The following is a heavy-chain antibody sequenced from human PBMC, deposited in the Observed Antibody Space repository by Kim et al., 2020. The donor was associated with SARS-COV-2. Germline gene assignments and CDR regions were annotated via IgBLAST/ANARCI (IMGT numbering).Heavy chain of an antibody. CDR2: IIPDGRST. CDR3: ASGLTPGRN. D-gene: IGHD2-15*01. Sequence: GGSLRLSCAASGFTFSEYWMHWVRQAPGKGLVWVSRIIPDGRSTSYADSVKGRFTISRDNAKNTLYLQMNSLRAEDTAVYFCASGLTPGRNWGPGILVTV. J-gene: IGHJ4*02. CDR1: GFTFSEYW. V-gene: IGHV3-74*01.